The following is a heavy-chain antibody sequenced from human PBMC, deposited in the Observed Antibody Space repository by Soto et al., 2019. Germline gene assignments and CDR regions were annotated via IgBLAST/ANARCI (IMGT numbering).Heavy chain of an antibody. D-gene: IGHD6-19*01. CDR1: GFTFSSYG. V-gene: IGHV3-33*01. J-gene: IGHJ2*01. CDR3: ASSGWYRARLDWYFDL. CDR2: IWYDGSNK. Sequence: QVQLVESGGGVVQPGRSLRLSCAASGFTFSSYGMHWVRQAPGKGLEWVAVIWYDGSNKYYADSVKGRFTISRDNSKNTLYLQMNSLRAEDTAVYYCASSGWYRARLDWYFDLWGRGTLVTVSS.